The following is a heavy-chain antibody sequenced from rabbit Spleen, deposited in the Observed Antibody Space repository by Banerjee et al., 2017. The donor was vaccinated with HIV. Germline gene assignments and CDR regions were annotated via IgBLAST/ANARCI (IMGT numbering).Heavy chain of an antibody. V-gene: IGHV1S40*01. D-gene: IGHD8-1*01. Sequence: QSLEESGGDLVKPGASLTLTCIASGVSFSGDSYMCWVRQAPGKGLEWIVCIDTGSSGFTYFASWAKGRFTISKTSSTTVTLQMTSLTAADTATYFCARDAGSGHYIDGYFNLWGPGTLVTVS. J-gene: IGHJ4*01. CDR3: ARDAGSGHYIDGYFNL. CDR1: GVSFSGDSY. CDR2: IDTGSSGFT.